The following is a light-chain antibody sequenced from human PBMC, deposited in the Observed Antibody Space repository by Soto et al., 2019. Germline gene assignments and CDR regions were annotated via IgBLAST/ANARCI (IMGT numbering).Light chain of an antibody. CDR1: QDINNF. V-gene: IGKV1-33*01. J-gene: IGKJ4*01. CDR2: DTS. CDR3: QQYENLPPT. Sequence: DIRMTPSPSSLSASVGDRITITCQASQDINNFLNWYQQKPGKAPRLLIYDTSHVEGGVPSRFSGTGSGTDFTFTISSLQPEDIATYYCQQYENLPPTFGGGTKVEIK.